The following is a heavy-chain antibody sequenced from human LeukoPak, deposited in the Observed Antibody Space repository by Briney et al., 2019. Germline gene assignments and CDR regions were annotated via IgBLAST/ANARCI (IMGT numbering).Heavy chain of an antibody. V-gene: IGHV1-69*05. CDR2: IIPIFGTA. CDR1: GGTFSSYA. Sequence: SVKVSCKASGGTFSSYAIGWVRQAPGQGLEWMGRIIPIFGTANYAQKFQGRVTITTDESTSTAYMELSSLRSEDTAVYYCARDRWDSSSWYGNFDYWGQGTLVTVSS. CDR3: ARDRWDSSSWYGNFDY. D-gene: IGHD6-13*01. J-gene: IGHJ4*02.